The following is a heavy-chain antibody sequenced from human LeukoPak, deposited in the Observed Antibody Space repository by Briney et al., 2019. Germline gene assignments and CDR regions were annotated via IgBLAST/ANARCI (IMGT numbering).Heavy chain of an antibody. CDR2: ISSSSTYI. V-gene: IGHV3-21*01. Sequence: GGSLRLSCAASGFTFVSYTMNWVRQAPGKGLEWVSSISSSSTYIYYADSVEGRFTISRDNAKNSLSLQMNSLRAEDTAVYYCARDYGSGNYFLYFDSWGQGTLVTVSS. D-gene: IGHD3-10*01. J-gene: IGHJ4*02. CDR1: GFTFVSYT. CDR3: ARDYGSGNYFLYFDS.